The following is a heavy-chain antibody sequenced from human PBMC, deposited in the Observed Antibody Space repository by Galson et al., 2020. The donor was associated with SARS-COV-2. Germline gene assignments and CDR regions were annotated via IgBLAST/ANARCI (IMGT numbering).Heavy chain of an antibody. CDR3: ARVGTRSGWKYYCDY. V-gene: IGHV3-74*01. Sequence: GSLRLSCAASGFTFSSCWMHWVRQAPGKGLVWVSRINSDGSSTSYADSVKGRFTISRDNAKNTLYLQMNSLRAEDTAVYYCARVGTRSGWKYYCDYWGQGTLVTVSS. CDR1: GFTFSSCW. J-gene: IGHJ4*02. CDR2: INSDGSST. D-gene: IGHD6-19*01.